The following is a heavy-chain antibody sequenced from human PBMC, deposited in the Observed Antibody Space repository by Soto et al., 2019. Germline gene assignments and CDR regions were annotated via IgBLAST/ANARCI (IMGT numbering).Heavy chain of an antibody. CDR2: IIPIFGTA. D-gene: IGHD3-22*01. V-gene: IGHV1-69*13. J-gene: IGHJ6*02. CDR3: ARASGRITMIELGGGMDV. Sequence: GASVKVSCKASGGTFSSYAISWVRQAPGQGLEWMGGIIPIFGTANYAQKFQGRVTITADESTSTAYMELSSLRSEDTAVYYCARASGRITMIELGGGMDVWGQGTTVTVSS. CDR1: GGTFSSYA.